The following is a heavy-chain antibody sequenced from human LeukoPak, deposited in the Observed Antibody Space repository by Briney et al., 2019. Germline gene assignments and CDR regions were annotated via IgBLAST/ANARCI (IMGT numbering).Heavy chain of an antibody. Sequence: SVKVSCKASGGTFSSYAISWVRQAPGQGLEWMGGIIPILGIANYAQKFQGRVTITADKSTSTAYMELSSLRSEDTAVYYCARDLYDSSGYHYFDYWGQGTLVTVSS. V-gene: IGHV1-69*04. CDR3: ARDLYDSSGYHYFDY. D-gene: IGHD3-22*01. CDR1: GGTFSSYA. CDR2: IIPILGIA. J-gene: IGHJ4*02.